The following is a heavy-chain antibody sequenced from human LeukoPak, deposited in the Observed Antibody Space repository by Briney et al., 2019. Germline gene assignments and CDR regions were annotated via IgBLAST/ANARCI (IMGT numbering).Heavy chain of an antibody. CDR1: GGSFSGYY. CDR2: INHSGST. V-gene: IGHV4-34*01. D-gene: IGHD3-9*01. Sequence: PSETLSLTCAVYGGSFSGYYWSWIRQPPGKGLEWIGEINHSGSTNYNPSLKSRVTISVDTSKNQFSLKLSSVTAADTAVYYCARGQTDWDILTGYYVDYWGRGTLVTVSS. J-gene: IGHJ4*02. CDR3: ARGQTDWDILTGYYVDY.